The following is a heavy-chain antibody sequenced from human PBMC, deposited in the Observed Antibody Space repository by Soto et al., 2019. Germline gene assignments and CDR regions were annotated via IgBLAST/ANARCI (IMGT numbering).Heavy chain of an antibody. CDR1: GFTVSSNY. CDR2: IYSGGST. CDR3: ATSPAYSSSWFPFQH. V-gene: IGHV3-53*01. Sequence: GGSLRLSCVASGFTVSSNYMYWVRQAPGKGLEWVSVIYSGGSTFYADSVKGRFTLSRDNSKNTLYLQMNRLRAEDTAVYYCATSPAYSSSWFPFQHWGQGTLVTVSS. D-gene: IGHD6-13*01. J-gene: IGHJ1*01.